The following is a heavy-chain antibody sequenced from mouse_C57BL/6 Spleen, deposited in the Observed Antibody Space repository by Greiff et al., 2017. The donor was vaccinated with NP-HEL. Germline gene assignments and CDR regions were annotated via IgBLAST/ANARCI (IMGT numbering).Heavy chain of an antibody. V-gene: IGHV1-52*01. D-gene: IGHD2-10*02. CDR1: GYTFTSYW. CDR3: ARVGYGNYVPFYAMDY. Sequence: QVQLQQPGAELVRPGSSVKLSCKASGYTFTSYWMHWVKQRPIQGLEWIGNIDPSDSETHYNQKFKDKATLTVDKSSSTAYMQLSSLTSEDSAVYYCARVGYGNYVPFYAMDYWGQGTSVTVSS. J-gene: IGHJ4*01. CDR2: IDPSDSET.